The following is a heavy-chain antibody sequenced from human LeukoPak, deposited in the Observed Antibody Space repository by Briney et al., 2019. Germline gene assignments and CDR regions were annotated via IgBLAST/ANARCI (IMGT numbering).Heavy chain of an antibody. Sequence: SETLSLTCAVYGGSFSVYYWSWIRQPPGKGLEWIGEINHSGSTNYNPSLKSRVTISVDTSKNQFSLKLSSVTAADTAVYYCARVPSQWLVFFDYWGQGTLVTVSS. V-gene: IGHV4-34*01. CDR1: GGSFSVYY. CDR2: INHSGST. J-gene: IGHJ4*02. D-gene: IGHD6-19*01. CDR3: ARVPSQWLVFFDY.